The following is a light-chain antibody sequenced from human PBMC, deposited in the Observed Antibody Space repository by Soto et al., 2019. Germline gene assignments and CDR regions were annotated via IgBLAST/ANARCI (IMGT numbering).Light chain of an antibody. Sequence: QSVLTQSPSASGTPGQRVTISCSGSASNFGSNSVNWYQQLPGTAPKVVIYGNNQRPSGVPDRFSGSKSGTSASLAISGLRSEDEADYYCAAWDDSLSGPVFGGGTQLTVL. V-gene: IGLV1-47*02. J-gene: IGLJ3*02. CDR2: GNN. CDR3: AAWDDSLSGPV. CDR1: ASNFGSNS.